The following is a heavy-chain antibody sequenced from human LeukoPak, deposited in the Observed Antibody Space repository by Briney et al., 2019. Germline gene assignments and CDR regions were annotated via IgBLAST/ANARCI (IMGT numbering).Heavy chain of an antibody. Sequence: PSETLSLTCAVYGGSFSVYYWGWIRHPPGKGREWIGELNHSGSTNYHPSLKSRVTISVDTSKNQFSLKLSSVTAADTAVYYCARGRGRSTDYYYMDVWGKGTTVTVSS. V-gene: IGHV4-34*01. CDR2: LNHSGST. J-gene: IGHJ6*03. CDR1: GGSFSVYY. D-gene: IGHD2-2*01. CDR3: ARGRGRSTDYYYMDV.